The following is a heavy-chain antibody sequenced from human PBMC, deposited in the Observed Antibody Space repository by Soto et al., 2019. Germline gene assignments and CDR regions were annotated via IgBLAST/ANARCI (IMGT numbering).Heavy chain of an antibody. CDR3: ARGNPFNYAGFDV. CDR2: MNAKSGDT. V-gene: IGHV1-8*01. D-gene: IGHD3-16*01. J-gene: IGHJ6*02. CDR1: GYTFSDFD. Sequence: QAHLEPSGAEVKRPGASVKVSCKASGYTFSDFDLTWLRQASGQGPEWMGWMNAKSGDTFFAQRFQGKFNMTWDTSLSTAYMEVGSLSSDDTAIYYGARGNPFNYAGFDVWGQGATVAVSS.